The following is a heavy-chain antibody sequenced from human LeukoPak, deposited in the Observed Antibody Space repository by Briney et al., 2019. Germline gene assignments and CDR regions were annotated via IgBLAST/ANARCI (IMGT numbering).Heavy chain of an antibody. CDR2: ISHSGGNT. CDR1: GFTFSSDA. V-gene: IGHV3-23*01. D-gene: IGHD5-24*01. Sequence: GGSLRLSCAASGFTFSSDAMSWVRQAPGKGLEWVSTISHSGGNTYYADSVKGRFTISRDNSKNTLYLQMNSLRAEDTALYYCAKSMSTMYRGYFDYWGQGTLVTVSS. CDR3: AKSMSTMYRGYFDY. J-gene: IGHJ4*02.